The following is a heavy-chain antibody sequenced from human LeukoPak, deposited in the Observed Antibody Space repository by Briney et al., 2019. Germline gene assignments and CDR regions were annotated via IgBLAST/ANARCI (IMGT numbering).Heavy chain of an antibody. J-gene: IGHJ5*02. V-gene: IGHV4-59*01. D-gene: IGHD5-24*01. Sequence: SETLPLTCTVSGGSISNYYWSWIRQPPGKGLEWIGYMYYSGTTNHNPSLKSRVTISVDTSKNQFSLKLSSVTAADTAVYYCARGGQGWPYNWFDPWGQGTLVTVSP. CDR1: GGSISNYY. CDR2: MYYSGTT. CDR3: ARGGQGWPYNWFDP.